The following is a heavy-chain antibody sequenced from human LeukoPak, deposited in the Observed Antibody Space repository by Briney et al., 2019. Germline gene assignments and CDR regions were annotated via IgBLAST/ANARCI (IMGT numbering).Heavy chain of an antibody. CDR1: GGTFSSYA. Sequence: ASVKVSCKASGGTFSSYAISWVRQAPGQGLEGMGRIIPILGIANYAQKFQGRVTITADKSTSTAYMELSSLRSEDTAVYYCASFGDYYDSSGYWGLDYWGQGTLVTVSS. CDR2: IIPILGIA. J-gene: IGHJ4*02. V-gene: IGHV1-69*04. CDR3: ASFGDYYDSSGYWGLDY. D-gene: IGHD3-22*01.